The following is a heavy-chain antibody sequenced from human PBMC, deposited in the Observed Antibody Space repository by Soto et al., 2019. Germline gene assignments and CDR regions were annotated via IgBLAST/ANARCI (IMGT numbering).Heavy chain of an antibody. CDR2: INHSGST. D-gene: IGHD2-15*01. CDR3: ARGYRYCSGGSCYFSAFDI. Sequence: SETLSLTCAVYGGSFSGYYWSWSRQPPGKGLEWIGEINHSGSTNYNPSLKSRVTISVDTSKNQFSLKLSSVTAADTAVYYCARGYRYCSGGSCYFSAFDIWGQGTMVTVSS. J-gene: IGHJ3*02. V-gene: IGHV4-34*01. CDR1: GGSFSGYY.